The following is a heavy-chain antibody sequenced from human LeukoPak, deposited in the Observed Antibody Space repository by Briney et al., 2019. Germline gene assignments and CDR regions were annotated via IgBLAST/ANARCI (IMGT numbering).Heavy chain of an antibody. J-gene: IGHJ4*02. D-gene: IGHD3-22*01. CDR3: ARGKGSSGYYYAPYYFDY. Sequence: SETLSLTCTVSGGSISSGDYYWSWIRQPPGKGLEWIGYIYYSGSTNYNPSLKSRVTISVDTSKNQFSLKLSSVTAADTAVYYCARGKGSSGYYYAPYYFDYWGQGTLVTVSS. V-gene: IGHV4-30-4*01. CDR1: GGSISSGDYY. CDR2: IYYSGST.